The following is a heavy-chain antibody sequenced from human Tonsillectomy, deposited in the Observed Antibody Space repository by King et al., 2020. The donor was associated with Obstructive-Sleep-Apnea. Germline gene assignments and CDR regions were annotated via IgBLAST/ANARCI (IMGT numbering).Heavy chain of an antibody. D-gene: IGHD1-26*01. CDR1: GYSISSGYY. V-gene: IGHV4-38-2*02. CDR3: ARVPLGARYFDY. CDR2: IYHSGST. Sequence: QLQESGPGLVKPSETLSLTCTVSGYSISSGYYWGWIRQPPGKGLEWIGRIYHSGSTYYNPSLKSRVTISVDTSKNQFSLKLSSVTAADTAVYYCARVPLGARYFDYWGQGTLVTVSS. J-gene: IGHJ4*02.